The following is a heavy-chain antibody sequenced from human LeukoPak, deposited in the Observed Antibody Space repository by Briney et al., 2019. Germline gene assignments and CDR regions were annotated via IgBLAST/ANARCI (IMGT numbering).Heavy chain of an antibody. CDR2: ISAYNGNT. CDR1: GYTFTSYG. D-gene: IGHD6-13*01. Sequence: ASVKVSCKASGYTFTSYGISWVRQAPGQGLEWTGWISAYNGNTNYAQKLQGRVTMTTDTSTSTAYMEPRSLRSDDTAVYYCARAIAAAIPRIWGQGTMVTVSS. J-gene: IGHJ3*02. V-gene: IGHV1-18*01. CDR3: ARAIAAAIPRI.